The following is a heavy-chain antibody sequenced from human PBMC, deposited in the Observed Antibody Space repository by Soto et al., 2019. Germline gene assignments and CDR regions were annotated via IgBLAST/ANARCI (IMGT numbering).Heavy chain of an antibody. Sequence: EVQLVESGGGLVQPGGSLKLSCAASGFTFSGSAMHWVRQASGKGLEWVGRIRSKASSYATAYAATVKGRLTISRNDSKNTADLEMNSLKAEDTAVYYCTRCGAVIDYWGQGTLVTVSS. CDR3: TRCGAVIDY. J-gene: IGHJ4*02. V-gene: IGHV3-73*01. D-gene: IGHD2-21*01. CDR2: IRSKASSYAT. CDR1: GFTFSGSA.